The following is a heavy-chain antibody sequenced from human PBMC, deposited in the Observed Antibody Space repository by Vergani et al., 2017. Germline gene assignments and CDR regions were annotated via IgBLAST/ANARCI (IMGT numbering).Heavy chain of an antibody. D-gene: IGHD3-22*01. V-gene: IGHV5-51*01. CDR3: ARLCGRDSSGSKYFDY. CDR1: GYSFTNYW. CDR2: IHPADSDT. J-gene: IGHJ4*02. Sequence: EVQLVQSGAEVKKPGESLKISCQISGYSFTNYWIGWVRQMPGKGLEWMGIIHPADSDTRYSPSFQGQVTISVDKSISTAYLQRGSVRASDSAMYYCARLCGRDSSGSKYFDYWGQGTLVTVSS.